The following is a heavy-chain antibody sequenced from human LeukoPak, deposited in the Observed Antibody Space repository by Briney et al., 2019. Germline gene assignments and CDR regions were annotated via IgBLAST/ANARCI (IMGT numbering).Heavy chain of an antibody. Sequence: SQTLSLTCTVSGGSISSGSYYWSWIRQPAGKGLEWIGRIYTSGSTNYNPSLKSRVTISVDTSKNQFSLKLSSVTAADTAVYYCARDQEDSSSWPYWGQGTLVTVSS. J-gene: IGHJ4*02. CDR3: ARDQEDSSSWPY. CDR1: GGSISSGSYY. V-gene: IGHV4-61*02. D-gene: IGHD6-13*01. CDR2: IYTSGST.